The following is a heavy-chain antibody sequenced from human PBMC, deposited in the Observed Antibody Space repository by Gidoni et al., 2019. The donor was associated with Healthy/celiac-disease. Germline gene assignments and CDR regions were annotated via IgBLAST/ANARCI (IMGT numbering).Heavy chain of an antibody. Sequence: QVQLVESGGGVVQPGRSLRLSCAASGFTFSSYGMHWVRQAQGKGLEWVAVISYDGSNKYYADSVKGRFTISRDNSKNTLYLQMNSLRAEDTAVYYCAKDRADYGDYSDYWGQGTLVTVSS. CDR3: AKDRADYGDYSDY. CDR2: ISYDGSNK. D-gene: IGHD4-17*01. J-gene: IGHJ4*02. CDR1: GFTFSSYG. V-gene: IGHV3-30*18.